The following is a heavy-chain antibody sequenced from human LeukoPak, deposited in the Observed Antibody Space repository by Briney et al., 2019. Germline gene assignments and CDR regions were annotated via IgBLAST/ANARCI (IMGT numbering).Heavy chain of an antibody. CDR2: ISAYNGNT. CDR3: ARDYSCSGGSCYSSFVDY. J-gene: IGHJ4*02. V-gene: IGHV1-18*04. Sequence: ASAKVSCKASGYTFTSYGISWVRQAPGQGVEWMGWISAYNGNTNYAQKLQGRVTMTTDTSTSTAYMALRSLTSDDTAVYYCARDYSCSGGSCYSSFVDYWGQGTLVTVSS. CDR1: GYTFTSYG. D-gene: IGHD2-15*01.